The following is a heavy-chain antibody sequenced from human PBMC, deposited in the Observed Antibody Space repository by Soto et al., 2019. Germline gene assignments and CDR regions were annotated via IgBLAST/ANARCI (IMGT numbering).Heavy chain of an antibody. D-gene: IGHD3-3*01. V-gene: IGHV4-39*01. CDR1: GGSISSSSYY. CDR2: IYYSGST. Sequence: SETLSLTCTVSGGSISSSSYYWGWIRQPPGKGLEWIGSIYYSGSTYYNPSLKSRVTISVDTSKNQFSLKLSSVTAADTAVYYCARRTSDLEGYYYYYMDVWGKGTTVTVSS. J-gene: IGHJ6*03. CDR3: ARRTSDLEGYYYYYMDV.